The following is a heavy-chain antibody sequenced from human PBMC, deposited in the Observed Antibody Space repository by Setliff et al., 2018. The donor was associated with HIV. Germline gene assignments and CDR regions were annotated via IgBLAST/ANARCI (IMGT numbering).Heavy chain of an antibody. Sequence: ASGKVSCKASGYTFTDFYIHWVRQAPGQGLEWIGRINPKSGVADYLKKFQGRVTMTTDTSTNTAHMELIRPRFDDTAVYYCARARFLVAMTRNWFDPWGQGTLVTVSS. J-gene: IGHJ5*02. V-gene: IGHV1-2*06. D-gene: IGHD5-12*01. CDR3: ARARFLVAMTRNWFDP. CDR2: INPKSGVA. CDR1: GYTFTDFY.